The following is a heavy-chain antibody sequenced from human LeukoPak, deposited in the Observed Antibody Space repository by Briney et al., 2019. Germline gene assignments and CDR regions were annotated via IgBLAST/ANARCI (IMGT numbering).Heavy chain of an antibody. CDR1: GYTFISYG. CDR2: ISAYYGNT. D-gene: IGHD1-26*01. J-gene: IGHJ4*01. CDR3: AEGHSGSYSPFFDY. V-gene: IGHV1-18*01. Sequence: ASVKVSCKASGYTFISYGISWVRQAPGQGLEWMGWISAYYGNTNYAQKLQGRVTITTDTSTSTAYMELRSLRSDDTAVYYCAEGHSGSYSPFFDYWGQGNLVTVSS.